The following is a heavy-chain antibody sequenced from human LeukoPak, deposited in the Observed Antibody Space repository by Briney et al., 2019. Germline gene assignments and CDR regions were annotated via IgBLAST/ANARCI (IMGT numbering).Heavy chain of an antibody. CDR1: GFTFSNFY. CDR2: FSSASTYT. V-gene: IGHV3-11*05. J-gene: IGHJ4*02. CDR3: TTDFENSGWVGAFNDH. Sequence: SGGSLRLPCAASGFTFSNFYISWIPQAPGKGLEWFSFFSSASTYTNFADSVKGRFTVSRDNAKNSLFLQMNSLRAEDTAVYYCTTDFENSGWVGAFNDHWGQGTLVTVSS. D-gene: IGHD6-19*01.